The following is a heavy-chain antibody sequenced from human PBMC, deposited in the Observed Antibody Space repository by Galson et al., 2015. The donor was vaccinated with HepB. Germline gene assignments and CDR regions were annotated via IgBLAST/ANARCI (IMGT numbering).Heavy chain of an antibody. Sequence: SLRLSCAASRFTFSNYNMNWVRQSPGKGLEWVASISYNNDYIYYADSVKGRFTISRDNAKNSLYLQMNSLRAEDTAVYYCARDWGKAVVGTWWFDPWGQGTLVTVSS. CDR3: ARDWGKAVVGTWWFDP. V-gene: IGHV3-21*06. CDR2: ISYNNDYI. CDR1: RFTFSNYN. J-gene: IGHJ5*02. D-gene: IGHD6-19*01.